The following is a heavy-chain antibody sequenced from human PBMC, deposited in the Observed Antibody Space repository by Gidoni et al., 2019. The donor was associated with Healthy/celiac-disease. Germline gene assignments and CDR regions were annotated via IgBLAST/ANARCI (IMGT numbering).Heavy chain of an antibody. D-gene: IGHD6-19*01. CDR3: ARHGIAVADSYYYYYGMDV. J-gene: IGHJ6*02. CDR2: IYYSGST. V-gene: IGHV4-39*01. CDR1: GGSISSRSYY. Sequence: QLQLQESGPGLVKPSETLSLTCTVSGGSISSRSYYWGWIRQPPGKGLEWIGSIYYSGSTYYNPSLKSRVTISVDTSKNQFSLKLSSVTAADTAVYYCARHGIAVADSYYYYYGMDVWGQGTTVTVSS.